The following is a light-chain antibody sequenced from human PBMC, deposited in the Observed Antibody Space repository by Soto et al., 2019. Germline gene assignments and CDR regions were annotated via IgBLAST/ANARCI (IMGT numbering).Light chain of an antibody. CDR2: EVS. V-gene: IGLV2-14*01. J-gene: IGLJ2*01. Sequence: QSALTQPASASGSPGQSVTISCTGTSSDVGAYNYVSWYQQHPGKAPRLMIFEVSNRPSGVSNRFSGSKSDNTASLTISGLQAEDEADYYCSSYTGSNTFVFGGGTKLTVL. CDR1: SSDVGAYNY. CDR3: SSYTGSNTFV.